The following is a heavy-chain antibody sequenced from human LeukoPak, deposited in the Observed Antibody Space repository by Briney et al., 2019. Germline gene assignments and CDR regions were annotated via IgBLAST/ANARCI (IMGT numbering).Heavy chain of an antibody. CDR2: IWYDGSNK. D-gene: IGHD3-16*02. J-gene: IGHJ5*02. CDR1: GFTFSSYA. CDR3: ARGAQPYYDYVWGSYRHNWFDP. V-gene: IGHV3-33*08. Sequence: GRSLRLSCAASGFTFSSYAMHWVRQAPGKGLEWVAVIWYDGSNKYYADSVKGRFTISRDNSKNTLYLQMNSLRAEDTAVYYCARGAQPYYDYVWGSYRHNWFDPWGQGTLVTVSS.